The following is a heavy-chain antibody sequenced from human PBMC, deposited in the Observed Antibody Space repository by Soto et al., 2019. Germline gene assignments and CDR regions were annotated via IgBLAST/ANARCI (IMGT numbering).Heavy chain of an antibody. CDR1: GGSISSYY. D-gene: IGHD6-6*01. V-gene: IGHV4-59*01. CDR3: ARVVYSSSFYDVYYFDY. CDR2: IYYSGST. J-gene: IGHJ4*02. Sequence: PSETLSLTCTVSGGSISSYYWSWIRQPPGKGLEWIGYIYYSGSTNYNPSLKSRVTISVDTSKNQFSLKLSSVTAADTAVYYCARVVYSSSFYDVYYFDYWGQGALVTVSS.